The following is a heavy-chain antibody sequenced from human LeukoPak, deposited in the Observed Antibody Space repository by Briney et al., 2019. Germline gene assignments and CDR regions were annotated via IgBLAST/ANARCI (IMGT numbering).Heavy chain of an antibody. CDR2: IKQDGSEK. J-gene: IGHJ1*01. CDR3: ARDQVEQWLVPEYFQH. Sequence: GGSLRHSCAASGFTFSSYWMSWVRQAPGKGLEWVANIKQDGSEKYYVDSVKGRFTISRDNAKNSLYLQMNSLRAEDTAVYYCARDQVEQWLVPEYFQHWGQGTLVTVSS. V-gene: IGHV3-7*01. CDR1: GFTFSSYW. D-gene: IGHD6-19*01.